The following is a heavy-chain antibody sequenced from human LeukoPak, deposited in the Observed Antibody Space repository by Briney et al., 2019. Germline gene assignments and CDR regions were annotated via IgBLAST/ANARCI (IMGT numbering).Heavy chain of an antibody. V-gene: IGHV3-73*01. CDR2: IRSKANSYAT. Sequence: GGSLRLSCAASGFTFSGSAMHWVRQASGKGLEWVGRIRSKANSYATAYAASVKGRFTISRDDSKNTAYLQMNSLKTEDTAVYYCTSWVIVVVPAAHSYYMDVWGKGTTVTVSS. J-gene: IGHJ6*03. D-gene: IGHD2-2*01. CDR1: GFTFSGSA. CDR3: TSWVIVVVPAAHSYYMDV.